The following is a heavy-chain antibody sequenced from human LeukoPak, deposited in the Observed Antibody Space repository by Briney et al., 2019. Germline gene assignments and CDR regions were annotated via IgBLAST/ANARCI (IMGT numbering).Heavy chain of an antibody. CDR1: GFSFSSYV. V-gene: IGHV3-64*02. CDR2: ISSNGGET. Sequence: GGSLRLSCAASGFSFSSYVMHWVRQAPGKGLEYVSAISSNGGETYYADSVKGRFTISRDNSKNALYLQMGSLRVEDMAVYYCARGRSPRGYYYGMDVWGQGATVTVS. CDR3: ARGRSPRGYYYGMDV. D-gene: IGHD1-26*01. J-gene: IGHJ6*02.